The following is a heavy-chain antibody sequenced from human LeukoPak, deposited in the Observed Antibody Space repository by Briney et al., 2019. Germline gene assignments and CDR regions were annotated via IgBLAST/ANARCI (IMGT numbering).Heavy chain of an antibody. J-gene: IGHJ4*02. CDR2: ISGSGGTT. CDR3: AKDLYSNNWPIDY. Sequence: HPGGSLRLSCAASGFTFSSYAMSWVRQAPGKGLEWVSGISGSGGTTNHADSVKGQFTISRDNSKNTLYLQMNSLRAEDTAVYYCAKDLYSNNWPIDYWGQGTLVTVSS. D-gene: IGHD6-13*01. V-gene: IGHV3-23*01. CDR1: GFTFSSYA.